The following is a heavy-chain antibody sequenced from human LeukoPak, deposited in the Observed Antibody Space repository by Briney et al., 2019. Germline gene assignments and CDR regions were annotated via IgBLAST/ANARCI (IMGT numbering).Heavy chain of an antibody. CDR3: ARGAVAGSYFDY. CDR1: GGSITSSGYN. Sequence: SETLSLTCTVSGGSITSSGYNWGWIRQPPGKGLEWIGSIYYSGSTNYNPSLKSRVTISVDTSKNQFSLKLSSVTAADTAVYYCARGAVAGSYFDYWGQGTLVTVSS. J-gene: IGHJ4*02. V-gene: IGHV4-39*07. D-gene: IGHD6-19*01. CDR2: IYYSGST.